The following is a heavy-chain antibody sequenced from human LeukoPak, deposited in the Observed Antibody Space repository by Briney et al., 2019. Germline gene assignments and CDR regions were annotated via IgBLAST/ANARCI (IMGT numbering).Heavy chain of an antibody. CDR1: GFTFSGSA. V-gene: IGHV3-73*01. CDR2: IRSKANTYAT. CDR3: TRLEGVAYGMDV. Sequence: GGSLRLSCAASGFTFSGSAVHWVRQASGKGLEWVGRIRSKANTYATAYAASVKGRFTISRDDSKNTAYLQMNSLKTEDTAVYYCTRLEGVAYGMDVWGQGTTVTVSS. J-gene: IGHJ6*02.